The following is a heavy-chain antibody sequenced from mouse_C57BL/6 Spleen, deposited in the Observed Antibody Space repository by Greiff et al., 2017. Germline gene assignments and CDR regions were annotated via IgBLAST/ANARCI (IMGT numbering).Heavy chain of an antibody. D-gene: IGHD2-3*01. J-gene: IGHJ2*01. CDR1: GYTFTSDW. V-gene: IGHV1-61*01. CDR2: IYPSDSET. CDR3: ARDDGYCGC. Sequence: QVQLQQPGAELVRPGSSVKLSCKASGYTFTSDWMDWVKQRPGQGLEWIGNIYPSDSETHYNQKFKDKATLTVDKSSSTAYMQLSSLTSEDSAVYYCARDDGYCGCRGQGTTLTVSS.